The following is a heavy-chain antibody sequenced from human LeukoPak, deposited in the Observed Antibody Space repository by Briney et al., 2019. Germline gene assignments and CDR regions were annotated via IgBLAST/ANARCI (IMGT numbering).Heavy chain of an antibody. CDR3: ARLAAAEGWFDP. D-gene: IGHD6-13*01. J-gene: IGHJ5*02. Sequence: QTSETLSLTCTVSGYSISSGYYWGWIRQPPGKGLEWIGYIYYSGSTNYNPSLKSRVTISVDTSKNQFSLKLSSVTAADTAVYYCARLAAAEGWFDPWGQGTLVTVSS. CDR1: GYSISSGYY. V-gene: IGHV4-61*01. CDR2: IYYSGST.